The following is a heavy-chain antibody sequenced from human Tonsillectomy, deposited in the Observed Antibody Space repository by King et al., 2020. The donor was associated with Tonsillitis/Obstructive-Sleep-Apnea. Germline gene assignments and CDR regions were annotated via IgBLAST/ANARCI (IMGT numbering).Heavy chain of an antibody. CDR3: ARNTKRITIFGVVLSNWFDP. J-gene: IGHJ5*02. Sequence: AQLVQSGAEVKKPGASVKVSCKASGYTFTSYAMHWVRQAPGQRLEWMGWINAGNGNTKYSQKFQGRVTITRDTSASTAYMERSSLRSEDTAVYYCARNTKRITIFGVVLSNWFDPWGQGTLVTVSS. D-gene: IGHD3-3*01. CDR2: INAGNGNT. V-gene: IGHV1-3*01. CDR1: GYTFTSYA.